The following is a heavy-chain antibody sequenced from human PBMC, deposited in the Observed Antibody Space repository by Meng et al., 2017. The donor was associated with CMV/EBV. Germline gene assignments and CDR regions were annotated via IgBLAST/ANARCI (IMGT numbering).Heavy chain of an antibody. Sequence: GGSLRPSCAASGFTFSSYWVSWVRQAPGKGLEWVANIKQDGSEKYYVDSVKGRFTISRDNAKNSLYLQMNSLRAEDTSVYYCAGGQWELLFDYWGQGTLVTVSS. CDR2: IKQDGSEK. CDR3: AGGQWELLFDY. J-gene: IGHJ4*02. V-gene: IGHV3-7*04. CDR1: GFTFSSYW. D-gene: IGHD1-26*01.